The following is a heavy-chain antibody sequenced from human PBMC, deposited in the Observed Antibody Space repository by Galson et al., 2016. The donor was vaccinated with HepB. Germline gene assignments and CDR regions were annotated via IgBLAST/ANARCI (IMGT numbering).Heavy chain of an antibody. CDR3: AKAPASGWSTDFVDY. CDR1: GFTFSNYA. Sequence: SLRLSCAASGFTFSNYAMSWVRQAPGKGLEWVSIITDSGHDTYYPDPVKGRFTISRDNSRNTMYLQMNGLRVEDTAVYYCAKAPASGWSTDFVDYWGLGTLVTVSS. D-gene: IGHD6-19*01. V-gene: IGHV3-23*01. CDR2: ITDSGHDT. J-gene: IGHJ4*02.